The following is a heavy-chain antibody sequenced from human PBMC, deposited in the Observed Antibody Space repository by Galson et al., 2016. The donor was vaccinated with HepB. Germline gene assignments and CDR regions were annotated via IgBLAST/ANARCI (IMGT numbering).Heavy chain of an antibody. CDR2: ISGST. D-gene: IGHD2-21*02. V-gene: IGHV3-23*01. CDR1: GFTFSNYA. CDR3: AKESGYSDRYPYYYGMDV. J-gene: IGHJ6*02. Sequence: SLRLSCAASGFTFSNYAMNWVRQAPGKGLEWVSVISGSTYYADSVRGRFTISRDNSKNTLYLQMNSLRVEHTAVYYCAKESGYSDRYPYYYGMDVWGQGTTVTVSS.